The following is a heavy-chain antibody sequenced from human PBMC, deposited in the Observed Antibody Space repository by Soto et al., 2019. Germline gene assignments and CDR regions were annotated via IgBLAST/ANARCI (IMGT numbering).Heavy chain of an antibody. CDR1: GFTFSNYW. D-gene: IGHD6-19*01. CDR2: LKQDGSEK. CDR3: ASSSAYYYGMDV. J-gene: IGHJ6*02. Sequence: GGSLRLSCAASGFTFSNYWMTWVRQAPGKGLEWVANLKQDGSEKYYVDSVKGRFTISRDNAKNSLYLQMNSLRAEDTAVYYCASSSAYYYGMDVWGQGTTVTVSS. V-gene: IGHV3-7*01.